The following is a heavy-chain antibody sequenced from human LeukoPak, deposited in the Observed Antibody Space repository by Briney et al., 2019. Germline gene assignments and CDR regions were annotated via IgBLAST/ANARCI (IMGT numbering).Heavy chain of an antibody. Sequence: PGGSLRLSCAASGFTFSSYAMGWVRQAPGKGLEWVSAISGSGGSTYYADSVKGRFTISRDNSKNTLYLQMSSLRAEDTAVYYCAREKVDCTNGVCYSSHYYGMDVWGLGTTVTVSS. CDR2: ISGSGGST. CDR3: AREKVDCTNGVCYSSHYYGMDV. CDR1: GFTFSSYA. J-gene: IGHJ6*02. D-gene: IGHD2-8*01. V-gene: IGHV3-23*01.